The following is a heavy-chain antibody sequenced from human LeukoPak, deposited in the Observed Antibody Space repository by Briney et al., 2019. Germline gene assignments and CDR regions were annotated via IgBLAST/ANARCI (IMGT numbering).Heavy chain of an antibody. Sequence: PSETLSLTCGISGGSIASSNWWTWVRQSPGKGLEWIGSIYYSGSTYYNPSLKSRVTISVDTSKNQFSLKLSSVTAADTAVYYLPLRRLRFIGYYYYYMDVWGKGTTVTVSS. V-gene: IGHV4-4*02. CDR3: PLRRLRFIGYYYYYMDV. D-gene: IGHD4-17*01. CDR2: IYYSGST. CDR1: GGSIASSNW. J-gene: IGHJ6*03.